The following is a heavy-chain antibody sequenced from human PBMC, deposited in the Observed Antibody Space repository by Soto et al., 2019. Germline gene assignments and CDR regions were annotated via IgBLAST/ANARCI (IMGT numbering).Heavy chain of an antibody. CDR2: IYDGVRT. D-gene: IGHD3-10*01. V-gene: IGHV4-30-4*01. Sequence: QVQLQESGPGLVKPSQTLSLTCTVSGGSISSVHYCWSWIRQPPDKGLEWIGHIYDGVRTFSNPSLRSGVTIPEDTPKNQFPLKLSSVTAADTAVYYCTRGPSGDKVDYWGQGPLVTVSS. J-gene: IGHJ4*02. CDR3: TRGPSGDKVDY. CDR1: GGSISSVHYC.